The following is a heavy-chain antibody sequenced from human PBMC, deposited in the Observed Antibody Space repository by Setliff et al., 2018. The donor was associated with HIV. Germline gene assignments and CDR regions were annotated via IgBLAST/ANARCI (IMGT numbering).Heavy chain of an antibody. D-gene: IGHD6-19*01. CDR2: LNPSEGTT. CDR3: VRGYRSAWNSWFDA. Sequence: ASVKVSCKASGYTFTTYYIHWVRQAPGQGLEWMGILNPSEGTTSFAQKFQGRVTMTRDTSTSTVYVDLSSLRADDTAVYYCVRGYRSAWNSWFDAWGQGTRVTVSS. J-gene: IGHJ5*02. V-gene: IGHV1-46*01. CDR1: GYTFTTYY.